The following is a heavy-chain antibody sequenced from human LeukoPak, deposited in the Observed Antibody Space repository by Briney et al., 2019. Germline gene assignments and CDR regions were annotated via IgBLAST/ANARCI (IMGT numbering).Heavy chain of an antibody. V-gene: IGHV3-23*01. CDR2: VSGSGGTT. J-gene: IGHJ4*02. CDR1: GFTFSSYA. Sequence: GGSLRLSCAASGFTFSSYAMTWVRQAPGKGLEWVSAVSGSGGTTYYADSVKGRFTISRDNSKNTLYLQMNSLRADDTAVCYCARGLQEYSYGFDYWGQGTLVTVSS. CDR3: ARGLQEYSYGFDY. D-gene: IGHD5-18*01.